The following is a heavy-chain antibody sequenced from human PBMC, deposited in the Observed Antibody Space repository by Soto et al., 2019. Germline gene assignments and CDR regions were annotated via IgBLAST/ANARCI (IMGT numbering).Heavy chain of an antibody. J-gene: IGHJ4*02. CDR3: AMGRYGMPRGDYFDS. V-gene: IGHV4-31*03. Sequence: QVQLQESGPGLVKPSQTLSLTCTVSGGSISSGAHYWSWIRHLPGKGLEWIGNIYYSGSNYYNPSLNSRVTISVDTSNNQFSLNLSSVTAADTAIYCCAMGRYGMPRGDYFDSWGQGILVTFSS. D-gene: IGHD4-17*01. CDR2: IYYSGSN. CDR1: GGSISSGAHY.